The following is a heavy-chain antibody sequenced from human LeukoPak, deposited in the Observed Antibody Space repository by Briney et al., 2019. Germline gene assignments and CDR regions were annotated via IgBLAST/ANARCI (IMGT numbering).Heavy chain of an antibody. V-gene: IGHV3-30-3*01. D-gene: IGHD3-3*01. CDR3: ARLPYVLRFLEWSETSDAFDI. J-gene: IGHJ3*02. CDR2: ISYDGSNK. Sequence: GGSLRLSCAASGFTFSSYAMHWVRQAPGKGVEWVAVISYDGSNKYYADSVKGRFTISRDNSKNTLYLQMNSLRAEDTAVYYCARLPYVLRFLEWSETSDAFDIWGQGTMVTVSS. CDR1: GFTFSSYA.